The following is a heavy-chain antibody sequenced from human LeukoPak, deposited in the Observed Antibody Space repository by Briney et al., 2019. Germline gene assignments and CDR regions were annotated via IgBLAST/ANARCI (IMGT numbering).Heavy chain of an antibody. V-gene: IGHV4-39*07. D-gene: IGHD5-18*01. CDR1: GGSISSSSYY. CDR2: INHSGST. Sequence: PSKTLSLTCTVSGGSISSSSYYWSWIRQPPGKGLEWIGEINHSGSTNYNPSLKSRVTISVDTSKNQFSLKLSSVTAADTAVYYCARVDLYSYGIFDYWGQGTLVTVSS. J-gene: IGHJ4*02. CDR3: ARVDLYSYGIFDY.